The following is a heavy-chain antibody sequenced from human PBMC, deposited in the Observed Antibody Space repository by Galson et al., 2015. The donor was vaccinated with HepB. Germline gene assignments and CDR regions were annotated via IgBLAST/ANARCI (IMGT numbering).Heavy chain of an antibody. D-gene: IGHD3-10*01. CDR2: ISGSGGST. V-gene: IGHV3-23*01. Sequence: SLRLSCAASGFTFSSYAMSWVRQAPGKGLEWVSAISGSGGSTYYADSVKGRFTISRDNSKNTPYLQMNSLRAEDTAVYYCARGPLWFREMPPLSFDYWGQGTLVTVSS. CDR1: GFTFSSYA. CDR3: ARGPLWFREMPPLSFDY. J-gene: IGHJ4*02.